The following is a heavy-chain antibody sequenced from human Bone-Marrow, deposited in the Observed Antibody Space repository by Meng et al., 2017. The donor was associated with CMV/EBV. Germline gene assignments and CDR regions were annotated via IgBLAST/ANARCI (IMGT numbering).Heavy chain of an antibody. D-gene: IGHD3-10*01. V-gene: IGHV3-23*03. CDR1: GFTFSSYV. J-gene: IGHJ4*02. Sequence: GESLKISCAASGFTFSSYVMTWVRQAPGKGLEWVSIIYSGGSSTFYADSVKGRFTISRDNSKNTLYLQMNSLRAEDTAVYYCAKDRGSLLWFGETPDYWGQGTLDTVSS. CDR3: AKDRGSLLWFGETPDY. CDR2: IYSGGSST.